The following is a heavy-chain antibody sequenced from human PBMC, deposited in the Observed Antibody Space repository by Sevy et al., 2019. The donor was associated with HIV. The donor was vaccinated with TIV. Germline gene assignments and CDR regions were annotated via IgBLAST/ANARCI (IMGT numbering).Heavy chain of an antibody. Sequence: GGSLRLSCAASGFTFSSYSMNWVRQAPGKGLEWVSSISSSSSYIYYADSVKGRFTISRDNAKNSLYLQMNSLRAEDTAVYYCVRDSTPTYYYDSSGYYYDYWGQGTLVTVSS. D-gene: IGHD3-22*01. V-gene: IGHV3-21*01. CDR2: ISSSSSYI. CDR3: VRDSTPTYYYDSSGYYYDY. J-gene: IGHJ4*02. CDR1: GFTFSSYS.